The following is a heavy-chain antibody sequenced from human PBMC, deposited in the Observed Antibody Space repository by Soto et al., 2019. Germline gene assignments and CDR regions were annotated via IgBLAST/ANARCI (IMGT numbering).Heavy chain of an antibody. CDR1: GFTFGSHG. Sequence: QVQLVESGGGVVQPGRSLRLSCAASGFTFGSHGMHWVRQAPGKGLEWVALIGYDGSGKYYTDSVKGRFTISRDNSKNMMYLQMTSLRAEDTAIYYCAKEDYTFFDSWGQGTLVTVSS. J-gene: IGHJ4*02. D-gene: IGHD4-4*01. CDR2: IGYDGSGK. CDR3: AKEDYTFFDS. V-gene: IGHV3-30*18.